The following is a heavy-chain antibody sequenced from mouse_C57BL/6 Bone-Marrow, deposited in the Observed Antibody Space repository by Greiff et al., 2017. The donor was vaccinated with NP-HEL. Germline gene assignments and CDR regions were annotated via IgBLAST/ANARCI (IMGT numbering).Heavy chain of an antibody. CDR1: GYSFTGYF. V-gene: IGHV1-20*01. CDR3: ARSNYGSISWFAY. J-gene: IGHJ3*01. CDR2: INPYNGDT. D-gene: IGHD1-1*01. Sequence: VQLQQSGPELVKPGASVKISCKASGYSFTGYFMNWVMQSHGKSLEWIGRINPYNGDTFYNQKFKGKATLTVDKSSSTAHMELRSLTSEDSAVYYCARSNYGSISWFAYWGQGTLVTVSA.